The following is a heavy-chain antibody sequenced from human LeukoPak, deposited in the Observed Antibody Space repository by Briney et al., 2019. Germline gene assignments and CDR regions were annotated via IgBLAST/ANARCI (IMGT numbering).Heavy chain of an antibody. CDR3: ARDRGIVGATFDY. D-gene: IGHD1-26*01. CDR1: GGTFSSYA. J-gene: IGHJ4*02. Sequence: SVKVSCKASGGTFSSYAISWVRQAPGQGLEWMGGIIPIFGTAHYAQKFQGRVTITADESTSTAYMELSSLRSEDTAVYYCARDRGIVGATFDYWGQGTLVTASS. V-gene: IGHV1-69*13. CDR2: IIPIFGTA.